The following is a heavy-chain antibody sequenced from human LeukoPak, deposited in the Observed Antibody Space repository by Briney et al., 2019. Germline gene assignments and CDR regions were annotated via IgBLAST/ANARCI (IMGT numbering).Heavy chain of an antibody. CDR1: GYTFTSYD. V-gene: IGHV1-8*02. Sequence: ASVKVSCKASGYTFTSYDINWVRQATGQGLEWMGWMNPNSGNTGYAQKFQGRVTMTRNTSISTAYMELSSLRSEDTAVYYCARELRATGMVRGVIGYWGQGTLVTVSS. CDR3: ARELRATGMVRGVIGY. J-gene: IGHJ4*02. CDR2: MNPNSGNT. D-gene: IGHD3-10*01.